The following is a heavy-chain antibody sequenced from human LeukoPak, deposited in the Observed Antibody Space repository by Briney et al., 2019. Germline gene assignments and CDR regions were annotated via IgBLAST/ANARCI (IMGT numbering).Heavy chain of an antibody. D-gene: IGHD4-17*01. J-gene: IGHJ4*02. CDR2: IYYSGST. Sequence: SETLSLTCTVSGGSISNVNHHWGWIRQPPGKGLEWIGIIYYSGSTFYKPSLKSQVTISVDTSKNQFSPKLSSVTAADTAVYYCARLADNDYGDYVDWLDYWGQGTLVTVSS. V-gene: IGHV4-39*07. CDR1: GGSISNVNHH. CDR3: ARLADNDYGDYVDWLDY.